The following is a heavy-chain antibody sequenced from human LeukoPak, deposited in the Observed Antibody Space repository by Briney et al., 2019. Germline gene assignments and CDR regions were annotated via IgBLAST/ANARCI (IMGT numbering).Heavy chain of an antibody. Sequence: GGSLRLSCAASGFTFSGYAINWVRRAPGKGLEWVSSISGSGSSTYYADSVKGRFTISRDNSNNTLSLQMSSLRAEDTAIYYCAKAGIRKVTTPGNHFDYWGQGTLVTVSS. V-gene: IGHV3-23*01. J-gene: IGHJ4*02. D-gene: IGHD4-17*01. CDR1: GFTFSGYA. CDR3: AKAGIRKVTTPGNHFDY. CDR2: ISGSGSST.